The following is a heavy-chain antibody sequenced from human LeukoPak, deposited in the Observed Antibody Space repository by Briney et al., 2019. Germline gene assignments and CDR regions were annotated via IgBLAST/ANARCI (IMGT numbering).Heavy chain of an antibody. J-gene: IGHJ4*02. D-gene: IGHD3-3*01. Sequence: PGGSLRLSCAASGFTFSSYAMSWVRQAPGKGLEWVSVISGSGGSTYYADSVKGRFTISRDNSKDTLYLQMNSLRAEDTAVYYCAKVPYYDFWSGYYSYFDYWGQGTLVTVSS. CDR2: ISGSGGST. V-gene: IGHV3-23*01. CDR3: AKVPYYDFWSGYYSYFDY. CDR1: GFTFSSYA.